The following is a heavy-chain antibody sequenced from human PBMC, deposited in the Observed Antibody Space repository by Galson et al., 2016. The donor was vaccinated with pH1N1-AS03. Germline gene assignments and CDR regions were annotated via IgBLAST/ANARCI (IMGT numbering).Heavy chain of an antibody. Sequence: SVKVSCKASGGTFRNYAISWMRQAPGQGLEWMGGIHPIFGTPSYAQKFQGRLTVTADDSTSAAYMELSSLTSEDTAMYYCARDRHYDSSGRFYYESEHWGQGTLVIVSS. CDR2: IHPIFGTP. J-gene: IGHJ4*02. CDR1: GGTFRNYA. D-gene: IGHD3-22*01. V-gene: IGHV1-69*13. CDR3: ARDRHYDSSGRFYYESEH.